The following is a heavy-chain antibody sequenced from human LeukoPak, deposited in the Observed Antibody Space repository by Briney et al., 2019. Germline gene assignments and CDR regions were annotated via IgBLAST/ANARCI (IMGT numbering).Heavy chain of an antibody. CDR1: GFTFSSFT. CDR2: IYSGGST. D-gene: IGHD6-6*01. Sequence: SGGSLRLSCAASGFTFSSFTMNWVRQAPGKGPERVSVIYSGGSTYYADSVKGRFTISRDNSKNTLYLQMNSLRAEDTAVYYCAKTPYSSSSPYFDYWGQGTLVTVSS. J-gene: IGHJ4*02. CDR3: AKTPYSSSSPYFDY. V-gene: IGHV3-53*01.